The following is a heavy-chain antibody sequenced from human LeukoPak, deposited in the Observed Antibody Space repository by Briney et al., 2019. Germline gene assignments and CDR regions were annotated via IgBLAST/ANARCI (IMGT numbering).Heavy chain of an antibody. CDR3: ASYTVWEDYFDY. CDR1: GFTVSSNY. J-gene: IGHJ4*02. V-gene: IGHV3-53*01. Sequence: GGSLRLSCAASGFTVSSNYMSWVRQAPGKGLEWVSVIYSGGSTYYADSVKGRFTISRDNSKNTLYLQMNSLRAEDTAVYYCASYTVWEDYFDYWGQGTLVTVSS. D-gene: IGHD1-26*01. CDR2: IYSGGST.